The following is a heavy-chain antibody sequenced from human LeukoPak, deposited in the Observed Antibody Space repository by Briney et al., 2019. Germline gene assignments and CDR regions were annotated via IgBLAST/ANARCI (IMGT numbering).Heavy chain of an antibody. CDR3: ARTEGLGGYFDWLLYLYYYYYGMDV. D-gene: IGHD3-9*01. CDR2: IRYDGSNK. CDR1: GFTFSSYG. J-gene: IGHJ6*02. Sequence: PGGSLRLSCAVSGFTFSSYGMHWVRQAPGKGLEWVAFIRYDGSNKYYADSVKGRFTISRDNAKNSLYLQMNSLRAEDTAVYYCARTEGLGGYFDWLLYLYYYYYGMDVWGQGTTVTVSS. V-gene: IGHV3-30*02.